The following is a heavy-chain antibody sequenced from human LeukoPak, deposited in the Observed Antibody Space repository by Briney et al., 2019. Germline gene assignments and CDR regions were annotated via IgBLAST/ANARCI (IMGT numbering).Heavy chain of an antibody. J-gene: IGHJ4*02. V-gene: IGHV3-33*01. CDR2: IWYDGSNK. Sequence: PGGSLRLSCAASGFTFGSYGMHWVRQAPGKGLEWVAVIWYDGSNKYYADSVKGRFTISRDNSKNTLYLQMNSLRAEDTAVYYCAREEDDYGGSFDYWGQGTLVTVSS. CDR1: GFTFGSYG. CDR3: AREEDDYGGSFDY. D-gene: IGHD4-17*01.